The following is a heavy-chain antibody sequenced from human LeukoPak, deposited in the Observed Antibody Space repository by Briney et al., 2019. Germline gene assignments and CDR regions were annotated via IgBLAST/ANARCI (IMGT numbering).Heavy chain of an antibody. Sequence: GSLRLSCVASGFAFSSYWMHWVRQDPRKGLVWVSRINGDGRNINYADSVRGRFTISRDNAKNTLYLQMNTLRVEDTAVYYCTRDLMDYDVSTGLHHYYMDVWGQGTTVTVSS. CDR2: INGDGRNI. J-gene: IGHJ6*02. D-gene: IGHD3-9*01. CDR1: GFAFSSYW. V-gene: IGHV3-74*01. CDR3: TRDLMDYDVSTGLHHYYMDV.